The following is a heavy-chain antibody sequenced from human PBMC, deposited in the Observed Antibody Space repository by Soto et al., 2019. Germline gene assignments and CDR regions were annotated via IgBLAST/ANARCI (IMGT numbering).Heavy chain of an antibody. V-gene: IGHV3-30-3*01. CDR2: ISYDGSNK. D-gene: IGHD2-21*01. Sequence: PGGSLRLSCASSGVTFSSYAMHWVRQAQGKGLEWVAVISYDGSNKYYADSVKGRFTISRDNSKNTLYLQMNSLRAEDTAVYYCARDPIVVGAHDAFDIWGQGTMVTVSS. CDR3: ARDPIVVGAHDAFDI. J-gene: IGHJ3*02. CDR1: GVTFSSYA.